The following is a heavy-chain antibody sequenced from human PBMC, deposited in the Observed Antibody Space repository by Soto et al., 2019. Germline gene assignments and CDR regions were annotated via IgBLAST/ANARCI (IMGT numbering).Heavy chain of an antibody. J-gene: IGHJ6*02. Sequence: SETLSLTCTVSGGSISSYYWSWIRQPPGKGLEWIGYIYYSGSTNYNPSLKSRVTISVDTSKNQFSLKLSSVTAADTAVYYCASSTRLLHNYYYYYGMDVWGQGTTVTVSS. D-gene: IGHD3-22*01. CDR1: GGSISSYY. CDR3: ASSTRLLHNYYYYYGMDV. CDR2: IYYSGST. V-gene: IGHV4-59*01.